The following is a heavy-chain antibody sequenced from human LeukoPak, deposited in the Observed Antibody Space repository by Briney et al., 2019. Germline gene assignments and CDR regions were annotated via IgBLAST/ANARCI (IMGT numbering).Heavy chain of an antibody. J-gene: IGHJ3*02. D-gene: IGHD1-26*01. CDR2: IYYGGST. Sequence: SDTLSLTCTVSCGPISIFYWSWIRQPPGEGLEWIGYIYYGGSTNYTPSLKSRFTISVDTSKNQFSLKLSSVTAADTAVYYCARPRYPNGRDAFDIWGQGTMVTVSS. V-gene: IGHV4-59*08. CDR1: CGPISIFY. CDR3: ARPRYPNGRDAFDI.